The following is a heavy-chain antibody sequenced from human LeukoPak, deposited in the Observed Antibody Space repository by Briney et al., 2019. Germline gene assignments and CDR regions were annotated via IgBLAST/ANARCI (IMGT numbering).Heavy chain of an antibody. CDR3: ARGSGVTPFDY. J-gene: IGHJ4*02. Sequence: PSETLSLTCTVSGGSISSYYWSWIRQPPGKGLEWIGYIYYSGSTNYNPSLKSRVTISVDTSKNQFSLKLSSVTAADTAVYYCARGSGVTPFDYWGQGTLVTVSS. CDR2: IYYSGST. V-gene: IGHV4-59*01. D-gene: IGHD3-3*01. CDR1: GGSISSYY.